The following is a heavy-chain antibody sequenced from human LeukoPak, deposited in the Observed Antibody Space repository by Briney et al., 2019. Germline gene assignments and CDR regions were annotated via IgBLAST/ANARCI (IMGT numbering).Heavy chain of an antibody. D-gene: IGHD5-24*01. CDR3: ARGRDGYNDY. J-gene: IGHJ4*02. CDR1: GDSISSYY. CDR2: IYYSGST. Sequence: SETLSLTCTVSGDSISSYYWSWIRQPPGKGLEWIAYIYYSGSTNYNPSLKSRVTISIDTSKNQFSLKMSSVTAADTAVYYCARGRDGYNDYWGQGALVTVSS. V-gene: IGHV4-59*01.